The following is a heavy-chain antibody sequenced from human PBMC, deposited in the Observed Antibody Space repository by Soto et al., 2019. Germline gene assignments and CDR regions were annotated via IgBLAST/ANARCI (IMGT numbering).Heavy chain of an antibody. D-gene: IGHD3-3*01. Sequence: PGESLKISCKGSGYSFTNYWIAWVRQMPGKGLEWVGIIDPGDSHTRYRPSFQGQVTISADKSISTAYLQWSSLKASDPATYYCARNAAKKIFGVVYYYGMDVWGKGTTVTVSS. CDR2: IDPGDSHT. CDR1: GYSFTNYW. CDR3: ARNAAKKIFGVVYYYGMDV. V-gene: IGHV5-51*01. J-gene: IGHJ6*04.